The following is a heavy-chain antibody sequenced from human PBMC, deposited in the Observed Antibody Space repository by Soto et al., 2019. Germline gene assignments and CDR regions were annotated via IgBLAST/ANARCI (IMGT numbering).Heavy chain of an antibody. Sequence: QVQLQESGPGLVKPSETLSLTCTVSGGSISSYYWSWIRQPPGKGLEWIGYIYYSGSTNYNPSLKSQVTISVDTSKNQFSLKLSSVTAADTAVYYCARPFYGGDAFDIWGQGTMVTVSS. CDR2: IYYSGST. V-gene: IGHV4-59*08. D-gene: IGHD3-10*01. CDR1: GGSISSYY. CDR3: ARPFYGGDAFDI. J-gene: IGHJ3*02.